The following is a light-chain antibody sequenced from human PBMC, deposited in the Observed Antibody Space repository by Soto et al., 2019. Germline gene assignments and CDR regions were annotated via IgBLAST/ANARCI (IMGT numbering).Light chain of an antibody. J-gene: IGKJ1*01. CDR1: QSVCSR. CDR2: DAS. V-gene: IGKV1-5*01. Sequence: DIPMTQSPSNLCACVGDRVSIXCRASQSVCSRLVWYQQRKGDAPKDLIYDASSLESGVPSRFGGSGCGKEFTLTISRLQPDDFATYECQQYRSYWTFGQGTKVDIK. CDR3: QQYRSYWT.